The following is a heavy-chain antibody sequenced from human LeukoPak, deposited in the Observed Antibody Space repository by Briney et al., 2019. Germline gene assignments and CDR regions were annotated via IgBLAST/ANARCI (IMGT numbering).Heavy chain of an antibody. J-gene: IGHJ3*02. V-gene: IGHV3-23*01. CDR2: ISDSGDNT. CDR1: GFTLSTYA. D-gene: IGHD6-19*01. CDR3: AKIQGWFNTAFQI. Sequence: GGSLRLSCAASGFTLSTYAMSWVRQAPGKGLDWVSGISDSGDNTHYADSVRGRFTISRDISKNTLFLQMNSLRAEDTAVYYCAKIQGWFNTAFQIGGQGTMVTVSS.